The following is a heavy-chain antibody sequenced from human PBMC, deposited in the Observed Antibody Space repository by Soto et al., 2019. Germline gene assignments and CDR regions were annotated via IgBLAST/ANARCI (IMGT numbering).Heavy chain of an antibody. Sequence: ASVKVSCKASGYTFTSYAMHWVRQAPGQRLEWMGWINAGNGNTKYSQKFQGRVTITRDTSASTAYMELSSLRSEDTAVYYCARDSGHDLSLAYWGQGTLVTVSS. J-gene: IGHJ4*02. D-gene: IGHD5-12*01. V-gene: IGHV1-3*01. CDR3: ARDSGHDLSLAY. CDR2: INAGNGNT. CDR1: GYTFTSYA.